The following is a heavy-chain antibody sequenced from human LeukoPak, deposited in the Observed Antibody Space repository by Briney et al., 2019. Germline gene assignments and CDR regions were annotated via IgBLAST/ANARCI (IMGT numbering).Heavy chain of an antibody. CDR1: GFTFDDYT. CDR3: AKDIVMGSIAAAYDY. V-gene: IGHV3-43*01. D-gene: IGHD6-13*01. J-gene: IGHJ4*02. Sequence: PGGSLRLSCAASGFTFDDYTMHWVRQAPGKGLEWVSLISWDGGSTYYADSVKGRFTISRDNSKNSLYLQMNSLRTEDTALYYCAKDIVMGSIAAAYDYWGQGTLVTVSS. CDR2: ISWDGGST.